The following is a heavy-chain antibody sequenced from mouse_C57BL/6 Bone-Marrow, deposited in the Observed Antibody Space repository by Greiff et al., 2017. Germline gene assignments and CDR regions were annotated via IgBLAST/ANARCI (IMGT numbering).Heavy chain of an antibody. CDR1: GYTFTDYE. CDR3: TRLTAQATLAWFAY. V-gene: IGHV1-15*01. D-gene: IGHD3-2*02. Sequence: VQLQQSGAELVRPGASVTLSCKASGYTFTDYEMHWVKQTPVHGLEWIGAIDPETGGTAYNQKFQGKAILTADKSSSTAYMALRSLTSEDSAVYYCTRLTAQATLAWFAYWGQGTLVTVSA. CDR2: IDPETGGT. J-gene: IGHJ3*01.